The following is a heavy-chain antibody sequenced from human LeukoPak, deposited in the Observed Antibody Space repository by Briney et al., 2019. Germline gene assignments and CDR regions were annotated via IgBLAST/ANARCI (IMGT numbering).Heavy chain of an antibody. CDR1: GYTFTGYY. D-gene: IGHD3-10*01. V-gene: IGHV1-2*02. CDR3: ARDGPLRITMVRGERFDP. J-gene: IGHJ5*02. CDR2: INPNSGGT. Sequence: ASVKVSCKASGYTFTGYYMHWVRQAPGQGLEWMGWINPNSGGTNYAQKFQGRVTMTRDTSISTAYMELSRLSSDDTAVYYCARDGPLRITMVRGERFDPWGQGTLVTVSS.